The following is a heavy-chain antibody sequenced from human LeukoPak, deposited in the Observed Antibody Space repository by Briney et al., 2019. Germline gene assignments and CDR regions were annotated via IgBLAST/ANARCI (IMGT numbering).Heavy chain of an antibody. CDR2: IFPSGGEI. CDR3: AKESTVTHYYFDS. D-gene: IGHD4-17*01. J-gene: IGHJ4*02. V-gene: IGHV3-23*01. CDR1: GFTFSTFA. Sequence: GGSLRLSCAASGFTFSTFAMIWVRQPPGKGLEWVSSIFPSGGEIHYADSVRGRFTISRDNSKSTLSLQMNSLRAEDTAIYYCAKESTVTHYYFDSWGQGTLVTVSS.